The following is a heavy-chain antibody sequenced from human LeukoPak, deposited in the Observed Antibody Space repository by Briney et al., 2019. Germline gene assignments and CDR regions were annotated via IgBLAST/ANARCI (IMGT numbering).Heavy chain of an antibody. CDR3: ARAPYSSSWFWVDAFDI. J-gene: IGHJ3*02. D-gene: IGHD6-13*01. CDR1: GGSISSYY. V-gene: IGHV4-59*01. Sequence: SETLSLTCTVSGGSISSYYWSWIRQPPGKGLEWIGYIYYSGSTNYNPSLKSRVTISVDTSKNQFSLKLSSVIAADTAVYYCARAPYSSSWFWVDAFDIWGQGTMVTVSS. CDR2: IYYSGST.